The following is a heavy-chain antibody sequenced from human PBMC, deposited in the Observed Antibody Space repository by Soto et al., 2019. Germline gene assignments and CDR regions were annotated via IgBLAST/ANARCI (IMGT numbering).Heavy chain of an antibody. D-gene: IGHD1-1*01. V-gene: IGHV1-69*13. J-gene: IGHJ3*02. CDR1: GGTFSSYA. Sequence: GASVKVSCKASGGTFSSYAISWVRQAPGQGLEWMGGIIPIFGTANYAQKFQGRVTITADESTSTAYMELSSLRYEDTAVYYCARPEGGTADAFDIWGQGTMVTVSS. CDR2: IIPIFGTA. CDR3: ARPEGGTADAFDI.